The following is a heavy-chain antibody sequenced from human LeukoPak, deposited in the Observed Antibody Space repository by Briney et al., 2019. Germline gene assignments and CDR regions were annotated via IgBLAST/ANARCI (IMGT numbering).Heavy chain of an antibody. J-gene: IGHJ4*02. CDR3: ARDLGYRGDY. Sequence: GASVKVSCKASGGTFSSYAISWVRQAPGQGLEWMGRIIPILGIANYAQKFQGRVTITADKSTSTAYMELSGLRSEDTAVYYCARDLGYRGDYWGQGTLVTVSS. CDR1: GGTFSSYA. V-gene: IGHV1-69*04. D-gene: IGHD3-10*01. CDR2: IIPILGIA.